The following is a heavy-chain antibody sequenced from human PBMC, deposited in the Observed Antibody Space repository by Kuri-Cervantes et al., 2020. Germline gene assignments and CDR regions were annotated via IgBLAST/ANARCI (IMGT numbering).Heavy chain of an antibody. D-gene: IGHD2-15*01. J-gene: IGHJ4*02. CDR1: GFTFSDYY. Sequence: LSLTCAASGFTFSDYYMTWIRQAPGKGLEWVSYISSTATIIDYADSVKGRFTISRDNAKNSLYLQMNSLRAEDTAVYCCARDKARYCSGGSCYSLCYWGQGTLVTVSS. CDR3: ARDKARYCSGGSCYSLCY. CDR2: ISSTATII. V-gene: IGHV3-11*04.